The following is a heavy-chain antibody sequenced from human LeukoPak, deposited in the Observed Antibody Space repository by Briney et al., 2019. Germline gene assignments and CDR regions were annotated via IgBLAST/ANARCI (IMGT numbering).Heavy chain of an antibody. Sequence: SQTLSLTCTVSGGSISSGSYCWSWIRQPAGKGLEWIGHIYTSGSTNYNPSLKSRVTISVDTSKNQFSLKLSSVTAADTAVYYCARAPWGPGILEWELLGFDYWGQGTLVTVSS. CDR3: ARAPWGPGILEWELLGFDY. V-gene: IGHV4-61*09. J-gene: IGHJ4*02. CDR2: IYTSGST. D-gene: IGHD1-26*01. CDR1: GGSISSGSYC.